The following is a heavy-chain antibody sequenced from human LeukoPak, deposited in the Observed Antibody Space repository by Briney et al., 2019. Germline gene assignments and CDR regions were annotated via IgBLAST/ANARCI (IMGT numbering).Heavy chain of an antibody. CDR2: IYTSGST. Sequence: PSETLSLTCTVSGGSISSSSYYWGWIRQPPGKGLEWIGSIYTSGSTNYNPSLKSRVTMSVDTSNNQFSLKLSSVTAADTAVYYCERDLGCSSTSCYLFGDWLSHAFDIWGQGTMVTVSS. CDR3: ERDLGCSSTSCYLFGDWLSHAFDI. CDR1: GGSISSSSYY. D-gene: IGHD2-2*01. J-gene: IGHJ3*02. V-gene: IGHV4-39*07.